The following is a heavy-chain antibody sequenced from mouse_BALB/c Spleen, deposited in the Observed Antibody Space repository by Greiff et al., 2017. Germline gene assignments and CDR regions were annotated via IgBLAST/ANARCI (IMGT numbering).Heavy chain of an antibody. Sequence: VQLKQSGAELVKPGASVKLSCTASGFNIKDTYLHWVKQRPEQGLEWIGRIDPANGNTKYDPKFQGKATITADTSSNTAYLQLSSLTSEDTAVYYCGRDPFPYGSSYSDCWGQGTTLTVST. D-gene: IGHD1-1*01. CDR2: IDPANGNT. CDR3: GRDPFPYGSSYSDC. V-gene: IGHV14-3*02. J-gene: IGHJ2*01. CDR1: GFNIKDTY.